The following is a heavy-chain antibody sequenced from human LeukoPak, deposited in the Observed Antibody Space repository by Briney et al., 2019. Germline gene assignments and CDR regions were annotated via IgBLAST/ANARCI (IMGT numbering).Heavy chain of an antibody. D-gene: IGHD3-3*01. J-gene: IGHJ4*02. CDR2: IKQDGSEK. CDR1: GFTFDDYG. Sequence: SGGSLRLSCAASGFTFDDYGMSWVRQAPGKGLEWVANIKQDGSEKYYVDSVKGRFTISRDNAKKSMYLQMNSLRAEDTAVYYCARERFFDYWGQGTLVTVSS. CDR3: ARERFFDY. V-gene: IGHV3-7*01.